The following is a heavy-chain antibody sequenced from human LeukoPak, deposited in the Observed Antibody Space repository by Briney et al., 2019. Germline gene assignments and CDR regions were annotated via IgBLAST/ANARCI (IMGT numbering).Heavy chain of an antibody. D-gene: IGHD4-17*01. CDR3: ASIYGDHAVDF. CDR2: ISSGSSYI. CDR1: GFTFSTYS. J-gene: IGHJ4*02. Sequence: GRSLRLSCAASGFTFSTYSMNWVRQAPGKGLEWVSSISSGSSYISYADSVKGRFTVSRDNAKNSLYLQMNSLRAEDTAVYYCASIYGDHAVDFWGQGTLVTVSS. V-gene: IGHV3-21*01.